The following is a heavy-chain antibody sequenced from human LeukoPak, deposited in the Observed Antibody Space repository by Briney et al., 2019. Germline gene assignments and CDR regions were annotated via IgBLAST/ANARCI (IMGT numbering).Heavy chain of an antibody. CDR1: GFTFSSYS. CDR2: ISSSSSTI. Sequence: GGSLRLSCAASGFTFSSYSMNWVRQAPGKGLEWVSYISSSSSTIYYADSVKGRFTISRDNSKNTLYLQMNSLRAEDTAVYYCAKAGYCSGGSCSNDDYYYYYMDVWGKGTTVTVSS. D-gene: IGHD2-15*01. CDR3: AKAGYCSGGSCSNDDYYYYYMDV. J-gene: IGHJ6*03. V-gene: IGHV3-48*01.